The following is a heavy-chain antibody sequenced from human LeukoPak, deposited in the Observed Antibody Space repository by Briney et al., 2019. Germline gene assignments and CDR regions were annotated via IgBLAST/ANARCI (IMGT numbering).Heavy chain of an antibody. Sequence: PSETLSLTCAVYGGSFSGYYWSWIRQPPGKGLEWIGEINHSGSTNYNPSLKSRVTISVDTSKNQFSLKLSSVTAADTAVYYCARRNPVVVRGVIIDYYYYYMDVWGKGTTVTISS. CDR3: ARRNPVVVRGVIIDYYYYYMDV. CDR2: INHSGST. D-gene: IGHD3-10*01. V-gene: IGHV4-34*01. CDR1: GGSFSGYY. J-gene: IGHJ6*03.